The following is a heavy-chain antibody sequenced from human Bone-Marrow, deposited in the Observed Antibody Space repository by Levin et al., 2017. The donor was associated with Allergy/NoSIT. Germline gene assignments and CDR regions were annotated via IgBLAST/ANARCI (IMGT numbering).Heavy chain of an antibody. CDR1: GFPVRNTY. CDR2: IYSTGVT. V-gene: IGHV3-53*01. Sequence: LSLPCAVSGFPVRNTYMNWVRQAPGRGLEWVSLIYSTGVTHYADSVKGRFTISRDGSKNTLYLQMDSLRVEDTAVYYCARDGPAKPWAWGQGTMVTVSS. CDR3: ARDGPAKPWA. J-gene: IGHJ3*01. D-gene: IGHD2-2*01.